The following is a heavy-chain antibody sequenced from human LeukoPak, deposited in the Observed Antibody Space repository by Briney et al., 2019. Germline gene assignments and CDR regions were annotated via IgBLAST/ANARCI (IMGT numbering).Heavy chain of an antibody. J-gene: IGHJ4*02. CDR1: GGSISSYY. Sequence: PSETLSLTCTVSGGSISSYYWSWIRQPPGKGLEWIGYIYYSGSTNYNPSLKSRVTISVDTSKNQFSLKLSSVTAADTAVYYCAGAAYVSSSPDYWGQGTLVTVSS. CDR2: IYYSGST. CDR3: AGAAYVSSSPDY. D-gene: IGHD3-22*01. V-gene: IGHV4-59*01.